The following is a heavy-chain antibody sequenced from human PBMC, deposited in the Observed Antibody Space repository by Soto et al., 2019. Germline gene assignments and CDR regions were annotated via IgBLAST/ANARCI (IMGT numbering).Heavy chain of an antibody. Sequence: PSETLSLTCTVSGGSISSGDYYWSWIRQPPGKGLEWIGYIYYSGSTYYNPSLKSRVTISVDTSKNQFSLKLSSVTAADTAVSYCARGGGYFDWLLPYEYYGMDVWGQGTTVTVSS. CDR3: ARGGGYFDWLLPYEYYGMDV. J-gene: IGHJ6*02. V-gene: IGHV4-30-4*01. CDR1: GGSISSGDYY. CDR2: IYYSGST. D-gene: IGHD3-9*01.